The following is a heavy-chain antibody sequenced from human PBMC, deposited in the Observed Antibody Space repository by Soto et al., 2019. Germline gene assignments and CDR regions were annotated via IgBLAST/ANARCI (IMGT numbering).Heavy chain of an antibody. CDR3: ARGKLFWSGYLKYNWFDP. D-gene: IGHD3-3*01. V-gene: IGHV5-51*01. Sequence: GESLKISCKGSGYSFTSYWIGWVRQMPGKGLEWMGIIYPGDSDTRYSPSFQGQVTISADKSISTAYLQWSSLKASDTAMYCCARGKLFWSGYLKYNWFDPWGQGTLVTVS. J-gene: IGHJ5*02. CDR2: IYPGDSDT. CDR1: GYSFTSYW.